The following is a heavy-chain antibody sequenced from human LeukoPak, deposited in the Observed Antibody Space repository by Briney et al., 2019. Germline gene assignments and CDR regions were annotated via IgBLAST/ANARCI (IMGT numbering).Heavy chain of an antibody. J-gene: IGHJ4*02. CDR2: INEDGSEK. V-gene: IGHV3-7*01. CDR3: ATRGGDSEVDF. CDR1: EFSFRTYW. Sequence: GGSLRLSCAASEFSFRTYWMSWVRQAPGKGLEWVANINEDGSEKYYVDSVKGRFTISRDNAKNSLYLQMNSLRVEDTAVYYCATRGGDSEVDFWGQGTLVTVSS. D-gene: IGHD4-17*01.